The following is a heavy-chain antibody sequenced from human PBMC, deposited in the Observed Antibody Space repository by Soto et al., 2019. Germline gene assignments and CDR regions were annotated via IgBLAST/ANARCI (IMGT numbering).Heavy chain of an antibody. J-gene: IGHJ4*02. CDR1: GYTFTNYA. D-gene: IGHD6-19*01. CDR2: INAGNGKT. CDR3: ARDGAVAGNTNFDY. Sequence: QVQLVQSGAEVKKPGASVKVSCKASGYTFTNYAIHWVRQGPGQRLEWMGWINAGNGKTKYSQKFRGRVTISRDTSASTAYMELSSLRSEDTAVYYCARDGAVAGNTNFDYWGQGTLVTVSS. V-gene: IGHV1-3*01.